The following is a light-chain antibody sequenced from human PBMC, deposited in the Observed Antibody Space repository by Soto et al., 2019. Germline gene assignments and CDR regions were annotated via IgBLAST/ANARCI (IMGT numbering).Light chain of an antibody. CDR2: KAS. CDR3: HQYNAYPYT. J-gene: IGKJ2*01. Sequence: DIPMTQSPPTLSASVGDRVTITCRASQSISSWLAWYQQRPGKAPSLLVYKASNLKSGVPSRFSGSGSGTEFTLTISSLQPDDFATYYCHQYNAYPYTFGQGTNLETK. CDR1: QSISSW. V-gene: IGKV1-5*03.